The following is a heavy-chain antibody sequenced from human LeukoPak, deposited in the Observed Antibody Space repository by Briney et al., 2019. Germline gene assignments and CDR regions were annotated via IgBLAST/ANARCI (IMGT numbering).Heavy chain of an antibody. D-gene: IGHD6-13*01. J-gene: IGHJ5*02. Sequence: GGSLRLSCAASGFTFSSYWMSWVRQAPGKGPEWVANIKQDGSEKYYVDSVKGRFTISRDNAKNSLYLQMNTLRVEDTAVYYCAREYSRSTQNWFDPWGQGTLVTVSS. CDR3: AREYSRSTQNWFDP. CDR1: GFTFSSYW. CDR2: IKQDGSEK. V-gene: IGHV3-7*01.